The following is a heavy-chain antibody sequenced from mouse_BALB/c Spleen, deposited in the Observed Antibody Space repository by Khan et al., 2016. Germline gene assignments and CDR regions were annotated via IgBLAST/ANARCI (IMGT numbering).Heavy chain of an antibody. Sequence: VQLQESGPGLVAPSQSLSITCTVSGFSIIAYGVNWVRQPPGKGLEWLGMIWGDGSTDYNSALKSRLNITKDNSKSQVFLKMNSLQTDDTAKYYCARDGLGYYAMDYWGQGTSVTVSS. J-gene: IGHJ4*01. CDR2: IWGDGST. V-gene: IGHV2-6-7*01. CDR1: GFSIIAYG. D-gene: IGHD2-2*01. CDR3: ARDGLGYYAMDY.